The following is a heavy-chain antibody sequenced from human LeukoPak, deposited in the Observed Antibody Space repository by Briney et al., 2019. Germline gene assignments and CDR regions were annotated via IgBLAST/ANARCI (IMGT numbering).Heavy chain of an antibody. Sequence: GGSLRLSCAASGFTFSSYWMSWVRQAPGKGLEWVANIKQDGSEKYYVDSVKGRFTISRDNAKNSLYLQMNSLRAEDTAVYYCARATVDCSSTSCYDRLDYWGQGTLVTVSS. D-gene: IGHD2-2*01. CDR2: IKQDGSEK. V-gene: IGHV3-7*01. J-gene: IGHJ4*02. CDR1: GFTFSSYW. CDR3: ARATVDCSSTSCYDRLDY.